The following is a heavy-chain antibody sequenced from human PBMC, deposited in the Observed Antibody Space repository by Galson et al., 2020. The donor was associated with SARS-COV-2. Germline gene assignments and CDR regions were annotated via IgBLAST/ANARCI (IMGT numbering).Heavy chain of an antibody. CDR2: IGTAGDT. CDR1: GFTFSSYD. CDR3: ARGESGFDRKNYYYYYYMDV. D-gene: IGHD3-10*01. V-gene: IGHV3-13*01. J-gene: IGHJ6*03. Sequence: GGSLRLSCAASGFTFSSYDMHWVRQATGKGLEWVSAIGTAGDTYYPGSVKGRFTISRENAKNSLYLQMNSLRAGDTAVYYCARGESGFDRKNYYYYYYMDVWGKGTTVAVSS.